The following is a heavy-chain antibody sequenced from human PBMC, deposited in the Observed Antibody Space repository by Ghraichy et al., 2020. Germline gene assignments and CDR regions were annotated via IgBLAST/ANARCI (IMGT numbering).Heavy chain of an antibody. V-gene: IGHV3-23*01. CDR1: GFTFSNYA. D-gene: IGHD6-6*01. Sequence: GGSLRLSCAASGFTFSNYAMNWVRQAPGKGLEWVSAISGSGVSTYYADSVKGRFTISRDNSKNTLYLQINSLRAEDTAVYYCAKSGHSSSQFYFGSWGRGSLVSVSS. CDR2: ISGSGVST. J-gene: IGHJ4*02. CDR3: AKSGHSSSQFYFGS.